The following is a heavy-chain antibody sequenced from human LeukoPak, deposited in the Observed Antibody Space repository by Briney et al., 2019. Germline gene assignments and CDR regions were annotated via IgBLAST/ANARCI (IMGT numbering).Heavy chain of an antibody. CDR1: GYSISSGYY. CDR2: VYYSGNT. Sequence: SETLSLTCTVSGYSISSGYYWGWIRQPPGKGLEWIGSVYYSGNTYYNPSLKSRVTLSVDTSRNRFSLKLRSVTAADTAVYFCAGQDYYDSTGYSYSSTPRWFDPWGQGTLVTVSS. V-gene: IGHV4-38-2*02. D-gene: IGHD3-22*01. CDR3: AGQDYYDSTGYSYSSTPRWFDP. J-gene: IGHJ5*02.